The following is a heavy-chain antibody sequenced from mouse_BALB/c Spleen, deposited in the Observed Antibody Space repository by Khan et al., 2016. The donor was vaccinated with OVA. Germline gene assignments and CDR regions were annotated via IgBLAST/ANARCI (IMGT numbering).Heavy chain of an antibody. J-gene: IGHJ2*01. V-gene: IGHV14-3*02. CDR1: GFNIKDTY. CDR2: IDPAQGNS. Sequence: VQLKQSGAELVKPGASVKLSCTASGFNIKDTYLHWVKQRPEQGLEWIGRIDPAQGNSKYDPKFRVKATLTADTSSNTAYLQLSSLTSEDTAVYYCARNDGDDVVYWGQGTTLTVSS. CDR3: ARNDGDDVVY. D-gene: IGHD2-2*01.